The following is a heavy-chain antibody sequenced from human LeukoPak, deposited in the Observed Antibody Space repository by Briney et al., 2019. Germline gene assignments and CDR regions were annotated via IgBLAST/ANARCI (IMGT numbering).Heavy chain of an antibody. J-gene: IGHJ4*02. CDR2: IYYSGST. CDR3: ARAAGYCSGGTCYDY. D-gene: IGHD2-15*01. V-gene: IGHV4-59*01. Sequence: PSETLSLTCTVSGGSIYNYFWTWIRQPPGTRLEWFGSIYYSGSTNYNPSLKSRLTISVDTSKKQFSLNLSSVTAADTAVYYCARAAGYCSGGTCYDYWGQGTLVTVSS. CDR1: GGSIYNYF.